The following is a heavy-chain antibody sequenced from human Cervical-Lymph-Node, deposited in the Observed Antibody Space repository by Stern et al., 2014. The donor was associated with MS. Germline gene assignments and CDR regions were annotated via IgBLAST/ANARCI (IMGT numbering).Heavy chain of an antibody. CDR3: ARDSAPDWFDP. J-gene: IGHJ5*02. Sequence: EMQLVESGGGLVKPGGSLRLSCAASGFTFSSYAMHWVRQAPGKGREWVSSITTSSSYIYYADSVKGRFTVSRDNAKNSLYLQMSSLRVEDTAVYYCARDSAPDWFDPWGQGTLVTVSS. V-gene: IGHV3-21*01. CDR2: ITTSSSYI. CDR1: GFTFSSYA. D-gene: IGHD6-25*01.